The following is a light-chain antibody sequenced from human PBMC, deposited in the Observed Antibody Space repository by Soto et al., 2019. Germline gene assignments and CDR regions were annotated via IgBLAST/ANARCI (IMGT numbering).Light chain of an antibody. V-gene: IGKV1-5*03. CDR2: KAS. CDR1: QSIRSW. J-gene: IGKJ2*01. CDR3: QQYNSYPYT. Sequence: DIQMTQSPFTLSASVGDRVTITCRASQSIRSWLAWYQQKPGKAPKLLIYKASTLESGVPSRFSGSGSETEFTLTISSLQPDDFATYSCQQYNSYPYTFGQGTKLEIK.